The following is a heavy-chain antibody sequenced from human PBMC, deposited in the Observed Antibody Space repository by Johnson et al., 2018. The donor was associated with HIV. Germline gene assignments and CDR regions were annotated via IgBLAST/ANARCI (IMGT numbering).Heavy chain of an antibody. CDR1: GFTFDDYA. CDR2: INWNGGST. Sequence: VQLVESGGGVVQPGRSLKLSCAASGFTFDDYAMHWVRQTPGKGLEWVSGINWNGGSTGYADSVKGRFTISRDNSKNTLYLQMKSLRPEDTAVYYWAKFWGSSLGAFDIWGQGTVVTFSS. D-gene: IGHD3-16*01. V-gene: IGHV3-20*04. CDR3: AKFWGSSLGAFDI. J-gene: IGHJ3*02.